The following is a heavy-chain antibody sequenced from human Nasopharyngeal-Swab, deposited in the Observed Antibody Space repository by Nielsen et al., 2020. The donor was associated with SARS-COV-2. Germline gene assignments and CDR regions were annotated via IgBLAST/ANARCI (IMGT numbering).Heavy chain of an antibody. V-gene: IGHV4-34*01. Sequence: SETLSLTCAVYGGSFSGYYWSWIRQPPGKGLEWIGEINHSGSTDYTPSLNSRVTISVDTSKNQFSLTVTSMTAADTAVYFCATYSTRTADYFDQWGRGTLVTVSS. CDR2: INHSGST. CDR1: GGSFSGYY. J-gene: IGHJ4*02. CDR3: ATYSTRTADYFDQ. D-gene: IGHD2/OR15-2a*01.